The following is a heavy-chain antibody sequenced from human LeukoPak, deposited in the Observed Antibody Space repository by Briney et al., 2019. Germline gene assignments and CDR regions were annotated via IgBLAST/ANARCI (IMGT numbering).Heavy chain of an antibody. Sequence: ASVKVSCKASGYTFSNYGIAWVRQAPGQGLEWMGWINAYNGNTNYTQKFQGRVTMTTDTSTNTAYMELRSLRSDDTAVYYCARVGYGSGHGGFDYWGQGTLVTVSS. CDR2: INAYNGNT. CDR1: GYTFSNYG. J-gene: IGHJ4*02. V-gene: IGHV1-18*01. D-gene: IGHD3-10*01. CDR3: ARVGYGSGHGGFDY.